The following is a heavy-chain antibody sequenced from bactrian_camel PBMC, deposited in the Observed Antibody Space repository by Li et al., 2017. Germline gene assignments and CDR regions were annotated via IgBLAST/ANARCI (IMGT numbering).Heavy chain of an antibody. Sequence: VQLVESGGGSVQAGGSLRLACAASGYSRGSFCTWSMAWFRRPAGKEREGVAAIYTAGDNAYSADSVKGRFTISQDTTNNTVYLQMNNLQPEDTAMYYCAANPRRRYDDSWRLPTGRYHYWGQGTQVTVS. V-gene: IGHV3S40*01. J-gene: IGHJ4*01. D-gene: IGHD4*01. CDR3: AANPRRRYDDSWRLPTGRYHY. CDR1: GYSRGSFCTWS. CDR2: IYTAGDNA.